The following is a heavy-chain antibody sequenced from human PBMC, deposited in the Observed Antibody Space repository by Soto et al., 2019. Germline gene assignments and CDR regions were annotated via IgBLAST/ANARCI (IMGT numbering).Heavy chain of an antibody. J-gene: IGHJ5*02. V-gene: IGHV3-33*01. CDR3: ARDDNYDDNGLDL. CDR2: IVNDGSEQ. Sequence: QVQLVESGGGVVRPGRSLRLSCEATGFSFYTHGMHWVRQAPGKGLEWLAVIVNDGSEQAYSDSMKGRFTILRDNSKNTLYLQMNNLRAEDTAVYYCARDDNYDDNGLDLWGQGILVTVSS. D-gene: IGHD4-17*01. CDR1: GFSFYTHG.